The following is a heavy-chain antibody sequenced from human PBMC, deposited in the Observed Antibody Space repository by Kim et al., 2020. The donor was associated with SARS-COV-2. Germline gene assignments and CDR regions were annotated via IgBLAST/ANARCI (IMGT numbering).Heavy chain of an antibody. CDR1: GFTFSSYA. CDR2: ISGSGGST. CDR3: AKDQSYGSGTQGRPPYYYGMDV. Sequence: GGSLRLSCAASGFTFSSYAMSWVRQAPGKGLEWVSAISGSGGSTYYADSVKGRFTISRDNSKNTLYLQMNSLRAEDTAVYYCAKDQSYGSGTQGRPPYYYGMDVWGQGTTVTVSS. V-gene: IGHV3-23*01. J-gene: IGHJ6*02. D-gene: IGHD3-10*01.